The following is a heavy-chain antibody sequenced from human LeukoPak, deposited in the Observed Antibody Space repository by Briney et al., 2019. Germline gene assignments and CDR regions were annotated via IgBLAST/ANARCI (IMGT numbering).Heavy chain of an antibody. Sequence: GGSLRLSCAASEFTFSTYAMHWVRQAPGKGPEWVAVISRDGLDTYYADSVRGRFTISRDNSKNTLYLQMNSLRAEDTAVYYCARRAGGYSHPYDYWGQGILVTVSS. D-gene: IGHD4-23*01. J-gene: IGHJ4*02. CDR3: ARRAGGYSHPYDY. CDR2: ISRDGLDT. CDR1: EFTFSTYA. V-gene: IGHV3-30*14.